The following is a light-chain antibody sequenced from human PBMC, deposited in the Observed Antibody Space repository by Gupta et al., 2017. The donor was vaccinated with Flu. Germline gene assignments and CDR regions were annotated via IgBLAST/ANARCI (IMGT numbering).Light chain of an antibody. CDR1: QSLLHSNGHTY. V-gene: IGKV2-28*01. CDR3: TQARIP. Sequence: EIVMTQSPLSLPITPGEPASISCRSSQSLLHSNGHTYLDWYVQKPGQSPQLLIYLASNRAPGVPDRFSGSGSGTDFTLKISRVEAEDVGVYYCTQARIPFGQGTRLDIK. CDR2: LAS. J-gene: IGKJ5*01.